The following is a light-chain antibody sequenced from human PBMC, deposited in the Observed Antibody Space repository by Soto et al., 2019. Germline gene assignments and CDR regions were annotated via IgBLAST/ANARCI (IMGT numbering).Light chain of an antibody. Sequence: EIVLTQSPATLSLSPGERATLSCGASQSVSRSSLAWCQQKPGLAPRLLIYDASSRATGIPDRFSGNGSGTDFTLTISRLEPEDFAVYYCQQDGTSGTFGQGTKVDI. CDR3: QQDGTSGT. CDR2: DAS. J-gene: IGKJ1*01. CDR1: QSVSRSS. V-gene: IGKV3D-20*01.